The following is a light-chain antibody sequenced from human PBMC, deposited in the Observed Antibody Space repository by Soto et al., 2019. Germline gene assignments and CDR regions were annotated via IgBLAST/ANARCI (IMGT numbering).Light chain of an antibody. CDR1: QDINNF. CDR3: QQSDSLPHT. CDR2: DAI. J-gene: IGKJ4*01. V-gene: IGKV1-33*01. Sequence: DIQMTQSPSSLSASVGDRVTITCQASQDINNFLHWYEQRPGKAPKLLIYDAIKWDTGVPSRFSGSGSGTHFTFTISSLQPEDIATYFCQQSDSLPHTFGGGTKLDI.